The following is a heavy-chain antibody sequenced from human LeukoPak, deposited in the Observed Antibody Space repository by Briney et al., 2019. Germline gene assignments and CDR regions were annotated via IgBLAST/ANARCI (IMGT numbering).Heavy chain of an antibody. J-gene: IGHJ4*02. CDR3: AKEQTSSGYFDY. D-gene: IGHD3-10*01. V-gene: IGHV3-23*01. CDR1: GFAFSSYA. CDR2: ISGNGGRT. Sequence: GGFLRLSCAASGFAFSSYAMNWVRQAPGKGLEWVAAISGNGGRTYYTDSVKGRFTISRDNPKNTLYLLMNSLSAEDTALYYCAKEQTSSGYFDYWGQGTLVTVSS.